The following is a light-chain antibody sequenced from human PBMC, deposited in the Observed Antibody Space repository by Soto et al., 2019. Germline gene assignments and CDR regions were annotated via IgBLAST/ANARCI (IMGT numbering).Light chain of an antibody. CDR3: SSYTSSNTQV. CDR2: EVS. Sequence: QSALTQPASVSGSPGQSITISCTGTSSDVGGYNYVSWYQQHPGKAPKLMIYEVSNRPSGVFNRFSGSKSGNTASLTISGLQAEDEADYYCSSYTSSNTQVFGTGTKVTVL. J-gene: IGLJ1*01. CDR1: SSDVGGYNY. V-gene: IGLV2-14*01.